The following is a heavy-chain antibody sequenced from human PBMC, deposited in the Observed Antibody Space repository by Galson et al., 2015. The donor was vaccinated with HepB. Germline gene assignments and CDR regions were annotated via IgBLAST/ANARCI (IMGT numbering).Heavy chain of an antibody. CDR3: ARGSDWDLSYFDY. J-gene: IGHJ4*02. D-gene: IGHD3/OR15-3a*01. CDR2: ISYDGSKK. CDR1: GFISTSYA. Sequence: SLRLSCAASGFISTSYAMHWVRQAPGKGLEWVAVISYDGSKKYYADSVKGRFTISRDNSKNTLFLQMNSLRAEDTAVFYCARGSDWDLSYFDYWGQGTLVTVSS. V-gene: IGHV3-30-3*01.